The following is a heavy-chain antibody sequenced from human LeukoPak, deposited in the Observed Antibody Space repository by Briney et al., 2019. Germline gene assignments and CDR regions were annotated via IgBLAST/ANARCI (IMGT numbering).Heavy chain of an antibody. Sequence: SETLSLTCTVSGGSISGYYWSWIRQPAGKGLEWLGRVYTSGSTNYNPSLKSRVTISMDTSKNRFSPKLSSVTAADTAVYYCARDGRQRITMDTGALDIWGQGTMVTVSS. V-gene: IGHV4-4*07. CDR1: GGSISGYY. J-gene: IGHJ3*02. D-gene: IGHD3-10*01. CDR2: VYTSGST. CDR3: ARDGRQRITMDTGALDI.